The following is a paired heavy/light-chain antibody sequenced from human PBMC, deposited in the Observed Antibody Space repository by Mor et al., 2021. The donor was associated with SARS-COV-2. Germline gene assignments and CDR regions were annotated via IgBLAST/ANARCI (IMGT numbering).Light chain of an antibody. J-gene: IGKJ4*01. V-gene: IGKV1-9*01. Sequence: DIQLTQSPSFLSASIGDRVTITCRASQGINSYLAWYQQKPGKAPKLLIYAASTLQSGVPSRFSGSRSGTEFTLTISSLQPEDFATYYCQQVNSYFSTFGGGTKVEIK. CDR3: QQVNSYFST. CDR1: QGINSY. CDR2: AAS.
Heavy chain of an antibody. CDR3: ARGRITLIRGVVREGWFDP. V-gene: IGHV4-31*03. D-gene: IGHD3-10*01. J-gene: IGHJ5*02. CDR2: ISYSGST. CDR1: GGSISSGGYY. Sequence: QVQLQESGPGLVKPSQTLSLTCTVSGGSISSGGYYWSWIRQHPGQGLEWIGYISYSGSTYYDPSLKSRVAISMDTSKNHFSLRLTSVTAADTAVYYCARGRITLIRGVVREGWFDPWGQGTLVIVSS.